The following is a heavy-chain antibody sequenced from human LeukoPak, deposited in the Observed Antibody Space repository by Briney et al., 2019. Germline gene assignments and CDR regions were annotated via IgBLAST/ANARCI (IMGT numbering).Heavy chain of an antibody. CDR3: ARIWGRAAADWFDP. Sequence: ASVKVSCTASGYTFTSYGISWVRQAPGQGLEWMGWISAYNGNTNYAQKLQGRVTMTTVTSTSTAYMELRSLRSDDTAVYYCARIWGRAAADWFDPWGQGTLVTVSS. D-gene: IGHD6-13*01. V-gene: IGHV1-18*01. CDR1: GYTFTSYG. CDR2: ISAYNGNT. J-gene: IGHJ5*02.